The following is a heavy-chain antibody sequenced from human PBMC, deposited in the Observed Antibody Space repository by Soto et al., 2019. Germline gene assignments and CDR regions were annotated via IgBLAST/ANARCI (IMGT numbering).Heavy chain of an antibody. Sequence: QVQLVQSGAEVKKPGASVQVSCKASGYTFTSYAMHWVRQAPGQRLEWMGWINAGNGNTKYSQKFQGRVTITRDTSASTACMELRSLRSEATAVYYCARSDGPLGDYWGQGTLVTVSS. CDR1: GYTFTSYA. CDR3: ARSDGPLGDY. CDR2: INAGNGNT. D-gene: IGHD4-17*01. V-gene: IGHV1-3*01. J-gene: IGHJ4*02.